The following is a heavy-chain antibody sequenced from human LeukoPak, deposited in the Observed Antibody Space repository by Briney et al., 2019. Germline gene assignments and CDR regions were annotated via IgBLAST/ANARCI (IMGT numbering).Heavy chain of an antibody. Sequence: PGGSLRLSCAASGFTFRDYYMTWIRQAPGKGLEWISYISRSGDTLYYADSVEGRFTISRDNAKNSLYLQMNSLRAEDTAIYYCARSLPYGTTWYGRSDFWGQGTLVTVSS. CDR2: ISRSGDTL. J-gene: IGHJ4*02. V-gene: IGHV3-11*01. CDR1: GFTFRDYY. CDR3: ARSLPYGTTWYGRSDF. D-gene: IGHD6-13*01.